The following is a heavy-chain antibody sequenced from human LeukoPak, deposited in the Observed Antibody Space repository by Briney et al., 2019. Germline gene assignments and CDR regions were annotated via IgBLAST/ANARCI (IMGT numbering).Heavy chain of an antibody. CDR2: IYYSGST. CDR3: ASQFLDFYYFDY. V-gene: IGHV4-39*01. Sequence: SETLSLTCTVSGGSISSYYWSWIRQPPGKGLEWIGSIYYSGSTYYNPSLKSRVTISVDTSKNQFSLKLSSVTAADTAVYYCASQFLDFYYFDYWGQGTLVTVSS. J-gene: IGHJ4*02. CDR1: GGSISSYY. D-gene: IGHD3/OR15-3a*01.